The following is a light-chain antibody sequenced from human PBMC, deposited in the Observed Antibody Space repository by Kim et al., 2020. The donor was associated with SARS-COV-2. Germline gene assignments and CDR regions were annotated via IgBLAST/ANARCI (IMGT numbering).Light chain of an antibody. V-gene: IGLV3-25*03. CDR1: ALPKHY. CDR3: QSADSSGYV. J-gene: IGLJ1*01. CDR2: KGS. Sequence: SLAPGQTATFTCAGVALPKHYSYWYQPKPGQALVLVIYKGSARPSGIPVRFSGSSSGTTVTLTISGVQAEDEADYYCQSADSSGYVFGTGTKVTVL.